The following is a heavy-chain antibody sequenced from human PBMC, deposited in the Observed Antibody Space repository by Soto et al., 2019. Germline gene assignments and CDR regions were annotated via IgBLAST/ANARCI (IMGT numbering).Heavy chain of an antibody. CDR3: AGERIAARFHYYYGMDV. Sequence: SVKVSCKASGGTFGSYAISWVRQAPGQGLEWMGGIIPIFGTANYAQKFQGRVTITADESTSTAYMELSSLRSEDTAVYYCAGERIAARFHYYYGMDVWGQGTTVTVSS. V-gene: IGHV1-69*13. D-gene: IGHD6-6*01. CDR2: IIPIFGTA. J-gene: IGHJ6*02. CDR1: GGTFGSYA.